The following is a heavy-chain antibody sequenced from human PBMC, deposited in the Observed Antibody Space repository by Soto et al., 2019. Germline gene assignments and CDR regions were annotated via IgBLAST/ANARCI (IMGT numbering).Heavy chain of an antibody. D-gene: IGHD5-12*01. CDR3: VRVDYNGYSD. CDR1: GFTFSTSA. CDR2: ISSNGGST. J-gene: IGHJ4*02. V-gene: IGHV3-64*01. Sequence: EVQLVQSGGGLVQPGGSLRLSCAASGFTFSTSAMHWVRQAPGKGLEYVSAISSNGGSTYYANSVKGRFTISRDNSKNTLDLQMGSLRAEDMAVYYCVRVDYNGYSDWGQGTLVNVSS.